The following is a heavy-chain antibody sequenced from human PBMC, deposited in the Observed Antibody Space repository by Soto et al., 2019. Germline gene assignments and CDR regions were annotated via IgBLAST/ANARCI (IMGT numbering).Heavy chain of an antibody. CDR3: PSALRGHYGT. CDR1: GFNFRNFN. CDR2: VSGSSSYI. J-gene: IGHJ3*01. V-gene: IGHV3-21*06. D-gene: IGHD4-17*01. Sequence: GGSLRLSCEGSGFNFRNFNMIWVRQAPGKGLEWVSSVSGSSSYIYYADSVKGRFTVSRDNANNLVFLQMKGLRPEDTAMYYCPSALRGHYGTWGQGTMVTVSS.